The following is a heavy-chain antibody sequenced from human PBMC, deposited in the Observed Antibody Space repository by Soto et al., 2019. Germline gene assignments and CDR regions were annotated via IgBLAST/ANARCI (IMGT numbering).Heavy chain of an antibody. J-gene: IGHJ5*02. D-gene: IGHD2-21*01. Sequence: SVKGSFKASGGVFSSYAISSVRQAPGQGLEWMGGIIPIFGTANYAQKFQDRVTITADESTSTAYMELSSLRSEDTTVYYCARIATRFDPWGQGTMVTVSS. CDR1: GGVFSSYA. V-gene: IGHV1-69*13. CDR2: IIPIFGTA. CDR3: ARIATRFDP.